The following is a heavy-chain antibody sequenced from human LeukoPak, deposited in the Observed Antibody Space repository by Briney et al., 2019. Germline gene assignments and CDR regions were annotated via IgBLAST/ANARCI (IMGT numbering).Heavy chain of an antibody. Sequence: PGGSLRLSCSASGXTVSSNYMSWVRQAPGKGLEWVSVIYSGGGTYHADSVKGRFTISRDNSKNTLYLQMNSLRAEDTAVYYCAREVLVGAMDHWGQGTQVTVSS. D-gene: IGHD1-26*01. CDR2: IYSGGGT. V-gene: IGHV3-53*01. J-gene: IGHJ4*02. CDR1: GXTVSSNY. CDR3: AREVLVGAMDH.